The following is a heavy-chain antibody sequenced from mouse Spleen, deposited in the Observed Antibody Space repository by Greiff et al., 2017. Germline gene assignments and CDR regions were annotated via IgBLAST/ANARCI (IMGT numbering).Heavy chain of an antibody. J-gene: IGHJ2*01. D-gene: IGHD4-1*01. CDR2: ISSGGGNT. Sequence: EVKVVESGGGLVKLGGSLKLSCAASGFTFSSYAMSWVRQTPEKRLEWVATISSGGGNTYYPDSVKGRFTISRDNAKNTLYLQMSSLKSEDTAMYYCASQNWDDDYFDYWGQGTTRTVSS. CDR3: ASQNWDDDYFDY. V-gene: IGHV5-9*04. CDR1: GFTFSSYA.